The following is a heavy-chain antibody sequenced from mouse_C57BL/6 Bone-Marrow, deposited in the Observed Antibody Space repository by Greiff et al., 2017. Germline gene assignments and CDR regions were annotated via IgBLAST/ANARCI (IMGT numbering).Heavy chain of an antibody. CDR2: ISDGGSYT. CDR1: GFTFSSYA. V-gene: IGHV5-4*01. CDR3: ARDGGYDGYWYFDV. Sequence: DVQLVESGGGLVKPGGSLKLSCAASGFTFSSYAMSWVRQTPEKRLEWVATISDGGSYTYYPDNVKGRFSISRDNAKNNLYLQMSHLKSEDTAMYYCARDGGYDGYWYFDVWGTGTTVTVSS. J-gene: IGHJ1*03. D-gene: IGHD2-3*01.